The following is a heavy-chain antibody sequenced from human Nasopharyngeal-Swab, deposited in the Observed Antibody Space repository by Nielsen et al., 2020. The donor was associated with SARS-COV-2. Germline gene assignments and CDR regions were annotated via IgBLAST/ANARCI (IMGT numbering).Heavy chain of an antibody. D-gene: IGHD6-13*01. CDR1: GFTFGDYA. V-gene: IGHV3-30-3*01. CDR2: ISYDGSNK. J-gene: IGHJ4*02. CDR3: ARLYSSSWYVPDY. Sequence: GGSLRLSCTASGFTFGDYAMHWVRQAPGKGLEWVAVISYDGSNKYYADSVKGRFTISRDNSKNTLYLQMNSLRAEDTAVYYCARLYSSSWYVPDYWGQGTLVTVSS.